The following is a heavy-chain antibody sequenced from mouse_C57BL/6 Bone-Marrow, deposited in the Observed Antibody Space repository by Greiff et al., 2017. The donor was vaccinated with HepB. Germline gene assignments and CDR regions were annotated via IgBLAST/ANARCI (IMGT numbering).Heavy chain of an antibody. D-gene: IGHD2-13*01. J-gene: IGHJ2*01. Sequence: VQLQQPGAELVKPGASVKMSCKASGYTFTSYWITWVKQRPGQGLEWIGDIYPGSGSTNYNEKFKSKATLTVDTSSSTAYMQLSSLTSEDSAVYYCARWGLRRDYFDYWGQGTTLTVSS. CDR1: GYTFTSYW. CDR3: ARWGLRRDYFDY. CDR2: IYPGSGST. V-gene: IGHV1-55*01.